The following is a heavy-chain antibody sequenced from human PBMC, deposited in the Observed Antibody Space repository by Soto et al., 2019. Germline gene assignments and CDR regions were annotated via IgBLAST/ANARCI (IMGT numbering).Heavy chain of an antibody. CDR2: IYYSGST. CDR1: GGSISSGGYY. V-gene: IGHV4-31*03. Sequence: TLSLTCTVSGGSISSGGYYWSWIRQHPGKGLEWIGYIYYSGSTYYNPSLKSRVTISVDTSKNQFSLKLSFVTAADTVVYYCARGAAGTAPRFDYWGQGTLVTVSS. CDR3: ARGAAGTAPRFDY. J-gene: IGHJ4*02. D-gene: IGHD6-13*01.